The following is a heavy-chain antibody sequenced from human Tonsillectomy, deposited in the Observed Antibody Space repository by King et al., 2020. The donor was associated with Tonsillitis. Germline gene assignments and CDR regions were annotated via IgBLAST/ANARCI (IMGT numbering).Heavy chain of an antibody. Sequence: EVQLVESGGGLVQPGGSLRLSCVASGFTFSNYWIHWVRQAPGKGLVWVSRINSDGTLTSHADSVKGRFTISRDNAKNTLCLQMNSLRAEDTAVYFCASWEYNFDSSGYAWGQGTLVTVSS. CDR3: ASWEYNFDSSGYA. V-gene: IGHV3-74*01. D-gene: IGHD3-22*01. J-gene: IGHJ4*02. CDR1: GFTFSNYW. CDR2: INSDGTLT.